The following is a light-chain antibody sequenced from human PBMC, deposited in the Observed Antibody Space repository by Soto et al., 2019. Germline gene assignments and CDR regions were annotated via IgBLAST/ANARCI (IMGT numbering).Light chain of an antibody. CDR1: QYNSTK. V-gene: IGKV3-20*01. CDR2: GAS. Sequence: VLTQSPDSLSLSPGDRATLFCRSNQYNSTKLAWYQQKPGRAHRLLFSGASSRATDTPDRFSGSGSGTDFTLIISGVEAEDFAIYYCQQYGASPWTFRQGTRVDLK. CDR3: QQYGASPWT. J-gene: IGKJ1*01.